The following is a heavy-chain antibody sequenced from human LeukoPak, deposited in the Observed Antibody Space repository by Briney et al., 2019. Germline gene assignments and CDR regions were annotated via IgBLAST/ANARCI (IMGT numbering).Heavy chain of an antibody. CDR2: IKSKTDGGTT. CDR1: GFTFNNAW. D-gene: IGHD3-22*01. J-gene: IGHJ4*02. Sequence: GGSLRLSCAASGFTFNNAWMSWVRQAPGKGLEWVGRIKSKTDGGTTDYAAPVKGRFTISRDDSKNTLYLRLDSLKTEDTAVYYCTTDDNSGLSDCWGQGTLVTVSS. CDR3: TTDDNSGLSDC. V-gene: IGHV3-15*01.